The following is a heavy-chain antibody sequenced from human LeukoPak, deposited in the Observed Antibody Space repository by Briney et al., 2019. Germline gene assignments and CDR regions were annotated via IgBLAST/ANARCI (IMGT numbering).Heavy chain of an antibody. CDR3: ARDAIVVITPTEYFQH. V-gene: IGHV1-2*02. CDR1: GYTFTGYY. CDR2: INPNSGGT. D-gene: IGHD3-22*01. J-gene: IGHJ1*01. Sequence: ASVKVSCKASGYTFTGYYMHWVRQAPGQGLEWMGWINPNSGGTNYAQKFQGRVTMTRDTSISTAYMELSRLRSDDTAVYYCARDAIVVITPTEYFQHWGQGTLVTVSS.